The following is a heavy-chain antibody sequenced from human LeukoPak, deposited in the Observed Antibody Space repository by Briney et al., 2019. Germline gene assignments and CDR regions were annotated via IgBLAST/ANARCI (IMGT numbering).Heavy chain of an antibody. J-gene: IGHJ6*02. V-gene: IGHV4-34*01. CDR1: GGSFSGYY. D-gene: IGHD3-3*01. CDR3: ARDPPIRFLVTHYYYGMDV. Sequence: SETLSLTCAVYGGSFSGYYWSWIRQPPGKGLEWIGEINHSGSTNYNPSLKSRVTISVDTSKNQFSLKLSSVTAADTAVYCCARDPPIRFLVTHYYYGMDVWGQGTTVTVSS. CDR2: INHSGST.